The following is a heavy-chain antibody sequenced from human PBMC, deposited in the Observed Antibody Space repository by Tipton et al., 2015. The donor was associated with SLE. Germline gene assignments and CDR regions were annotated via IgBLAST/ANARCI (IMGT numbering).Heavy chain of an antibody. CDR2: IYYSGST. J-gene: IGHJ3*02. Sequence: TLSLTCTVSGGSISSSSYYWGWIRQPPGKGLEWIGSIYYSGSTYYNPSLKSRVTISVDTSKNQFSLKLSSVTAADTAVYYCARRLGLFSHSAFDIWGQGTMVTVSS. V-gene: IGHV4-39*07. CDR1: GGSISSSSYY. D-gene: IGHD3-22*01. CDR3: ARRLGLFSHSAFDI.